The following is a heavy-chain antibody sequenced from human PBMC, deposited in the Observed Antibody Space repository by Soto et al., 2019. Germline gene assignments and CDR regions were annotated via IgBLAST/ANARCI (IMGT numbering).Heavy chain of an antibody. CDR3: ANLTPPQPGSIDD. V-gene: IGHV1-46*01. CDR1: GYTDTSYY. Sequence: GASGTADCKASGYTDTSYYMHWVRQAPGQGLEWMGIINPSGGSTSYAQKFQGRVTMTRDTSTSTVYMELSSLRSEDTAVYYCANLTPPQPGSIDDRGPATLVSVSS. CDR2: INPSGGST. J-gene: IGHJ4*02.